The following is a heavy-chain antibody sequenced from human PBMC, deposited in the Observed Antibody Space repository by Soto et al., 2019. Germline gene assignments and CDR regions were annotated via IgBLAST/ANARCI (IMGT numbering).Heavy chain of an antibody. CDR1: GETFSIDA. CDR3: ARDRSLDTAMVYYYYYYGMDV. J-gene: IGHJ6*02. D-gene: IGHD5-18*01. V-gene: IGHV1-69*13. CDR2: IIPIFGTA. Sequence: SVNGSCKASGETFSIDASSWLRKATGQGLEWMGGIIPIFGTANYAQKFQGRVTITADESTSTAYMELSSLRSEDTAVYYCARDRSLDTAMVYYYYYYGMDVWGQGTTVTVS.